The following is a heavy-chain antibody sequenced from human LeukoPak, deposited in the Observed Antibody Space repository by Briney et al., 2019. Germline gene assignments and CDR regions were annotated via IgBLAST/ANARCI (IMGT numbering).Heavy chain of an antibody. V-gene: IGHV1-2*02. Sequence: ASVKVSCKASGYTFTGYYMHWVRQAPGQGLEWMGWINPNSGGTNYAQKFQGRVTMTRDTSISTAYMELSRLRSDDTAVYYCARDRAVAGTGFDYWGQGTLVTVSS. D-gene: IGHD6-19*01. J-gene: IGHJ4*02. CDR2: INPNSGGT. CDR1: GYTFTGYY. CDR3: ARDRAVAGTGFDY.